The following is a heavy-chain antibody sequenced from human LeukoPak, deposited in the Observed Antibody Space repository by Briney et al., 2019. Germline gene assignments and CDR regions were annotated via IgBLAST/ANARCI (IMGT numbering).Heavy chain of an antibody. CDR3: ARGRGEWSSINWFDP. V-gene: IGHV1-69*06. J-gene: IGHJ5*02. CDR1: GGTFSNYA. CDR2: IIPIFGTA. D-gene: IGHD3-16*01. Sequence: GASVKVSCKASGGTFSNYAISWVRQAPGQGLEWMGGIIPIFGTANYAQKFRGRVTITADKSTRTAYMELSSLRSEDTAVYYCARGRGEWSSINWFDPWDQGTLVTVSS.